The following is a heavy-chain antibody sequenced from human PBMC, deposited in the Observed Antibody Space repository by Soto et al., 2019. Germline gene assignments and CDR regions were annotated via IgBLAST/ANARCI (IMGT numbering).Heavy chain of an antibody. V-gene: IGHV3-33*01. CDR3: SIAAAGTGDYYYYCGMDV. D-gene: IGHD6-13*01. CDR1: GFTFSSYG. CDR2: IWYDGSNK. J-gene: IGHJ6*02. Sequence: QVQLVESGGGVVQPGRSLRLSCAASGFTFSSYGMHWVRQAPGKGLEWVAVIWYDGSNKYYADSVKGRFTISRDNSKNTLYRQRNSRRAEDTAVYYCSIAAAGTGDYYYYCGMDVWGQGTTVTVSS.